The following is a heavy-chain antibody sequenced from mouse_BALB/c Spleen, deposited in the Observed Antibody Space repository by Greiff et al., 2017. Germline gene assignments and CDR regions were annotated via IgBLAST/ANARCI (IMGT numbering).Heavy chain of an antibody. D-gene: IGHD2-2*01. Sequence: VQLKESGGDLVKPGGSLKLSCAASGFTFSSYGMSWVRQTPDKRLEWVATISSGGSYTYYPDSVKGRFTISRDNAKNTLYLQMSSLKSEDTAMYYCARGGYDGAGFAYWGQGTLVTVSA. CDR3: ARGGYDGAGFAY. CDR2: ISSGGSYT. V-gene: IGHV5-6*01. CDR1: GFTFSSYG. J-gene: IGHJ3*01.